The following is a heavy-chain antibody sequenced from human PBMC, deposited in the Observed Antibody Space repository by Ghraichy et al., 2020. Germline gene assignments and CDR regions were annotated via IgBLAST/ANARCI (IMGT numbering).Heavy chain of an antibody. Sequence: GESLNISCAASGITFSSYWMSWVRQTPGKGLGWVANIKQDGSDKYYVESVKGRFTISRDNAKNSLYLQMNSLRVEDTAVYYCARGLPRYFDWSSGLSGYYMDVWGRGTTVTVSS. D-gene: IGHD3-9*01. CDR3: ARGLPRYFDWSSGLSGYYMDV. CDR2: IKQDGSDK. CDR1: GITFSSYW. V-gene: IGHV3-7*03. J-gene: IGHJ6*03.